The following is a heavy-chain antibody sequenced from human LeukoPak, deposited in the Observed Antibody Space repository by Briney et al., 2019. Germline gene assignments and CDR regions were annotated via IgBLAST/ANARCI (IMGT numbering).Heavy chain of an antibody. D-gene: IGHD3-10*01. Sequence: GGSLRLSCAASGFTFSSYAMTWVRQAPGKGLEWVSGISGSGGSTYYADSVKGRFTISRDNSKNTLYLQMNSLRAEDTAVYYCAKDLMVRGNFYFDYWGQGTLVTVSS. CDR3: AKDLMVRGNFYFDY. CDR2: ISGSGGST. CDR1: GFTFSSYA. V-gene: IGHV3-23*01. J-gene: IGHJ4*02.